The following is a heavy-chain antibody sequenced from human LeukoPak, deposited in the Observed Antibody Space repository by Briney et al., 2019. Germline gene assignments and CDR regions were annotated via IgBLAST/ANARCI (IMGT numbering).Heavy chain of an antibody. J-gene: IGHJ4*02. Sequence: GGSLRLSCAASGFTFSNYWMHWVRQAPGEGLVWVSRINTDGSSTTYADSVKGRFTISRDNAKNTLYLQMNSLRAEDTAVYYCAKGVSSWYYFDYWGQGTLVTVSS. CDR2: INTDGSST. D-gene: IGHD6-13*01. CDR1: GFTFSNYW. CDR3: AKGVSSWYYFDY. V-gene: IGHV3-74*01.